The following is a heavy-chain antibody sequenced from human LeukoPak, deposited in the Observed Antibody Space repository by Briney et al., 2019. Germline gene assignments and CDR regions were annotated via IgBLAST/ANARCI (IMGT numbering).Heavy chain of an antibody. CDR3: AKDRVVATSD. CDR2: ISYDGSNK. J-gene: IGHJ4*02. D-gene: IGHD5-12*01. V-gene: IGHV3-30*18. CDR1: GFTFSSYG. Sequence: GGSLRLSCAASGFTFSSYGMHWVRQAPGKGLEWVAVISYDGSNKYYADSVKGRFTISRDNSKNTLYLQMNSLRAEDTAVYYCAKDRVVATSDWGQGTLVTVSS.